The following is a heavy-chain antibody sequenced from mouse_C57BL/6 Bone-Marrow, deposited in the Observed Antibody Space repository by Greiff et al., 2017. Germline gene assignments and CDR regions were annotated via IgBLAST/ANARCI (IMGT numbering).Heavy chain of an antibody. CDR1: GFTFSSYA. CDR2: ISDGGSYT. J-gene: IGHJ2*01. CDR3: ARGGVAGY. V-gene: IGHV5-4*03. Sequence: DVKLVESGGGLVKPGGSLKLSCAASGFTFSSYAMSWVRQTPEKRLEWVATISDGGSYTYYPDNVKGRFTISRDNAKNNLYLQMSHLKSEDTAMYYCARGGVAGYWGQGTTLTVSS. D-gene: IGHD1-1*01.